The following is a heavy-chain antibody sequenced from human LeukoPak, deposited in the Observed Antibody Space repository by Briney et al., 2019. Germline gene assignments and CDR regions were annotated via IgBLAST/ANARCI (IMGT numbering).Heavy chain of an antibody. CDR2: IRYDGSNK. D-gene: IGHD4-11*01. Sequence: GGSLRLSCAASGFTFSSYGMHWVRQAPGKGLEWVAFIRYDGSNKYYADSVKGRFTISRDNSKNTLYLQMNSLRAEDTAVYYCAKDWGRRGGYSNLFDYWGQGTLVTVSS. CDR1: GFTFSSYG. J-gene: IGHJ4*02. V-gene: IGHV3-30*02. CDR3: AKDWGRRGGYSNLFDY.